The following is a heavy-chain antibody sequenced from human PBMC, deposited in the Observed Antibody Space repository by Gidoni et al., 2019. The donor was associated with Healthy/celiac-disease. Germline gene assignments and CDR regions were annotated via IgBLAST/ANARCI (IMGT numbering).Heavy chain of an antibody. J-gene: IGHJ6*02. CDR1: GFTFSSYW. CDR3: ARSGGSGSYYNYYYYYGMDV. Sequence: EVQLVESGGGLVQPGGSLRLSCAASGFTFSSYWMHWVRQAPGKGLVWVSRINSDGSSTSYADSVKGRFTISRDNAKNTLYLQMNSLRAEDTAVYYCARSGGSGSYYNYYYYYGMDVWGQGTTVTVSS. CDR2: INSDGSST. D-gene: IGHD3-10*01. V-gene: IGHV3-74*01.